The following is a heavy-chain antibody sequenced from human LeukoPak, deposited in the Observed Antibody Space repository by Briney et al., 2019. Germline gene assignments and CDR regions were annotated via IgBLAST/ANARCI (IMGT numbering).Heavy chain of an antibody. D-gene: IGHD3-10*01. CDR2: INPNSGGT. V-gene: IGHV1-2*02. J-gene: IGHJ4*02. CDR1: GYTFTGYY. CDR3: ARDTGRGLWFGASNF. Sequence: ASVEVSCKASGYTFTGYYMHWVRQAPGQGLEWMGWINPNSGGTNYAQKFRGRVTMTRDTSISTAYMELSRLRSDDTAVYYCARDTGRGLWFGASNFWGQGTLVTVSS.